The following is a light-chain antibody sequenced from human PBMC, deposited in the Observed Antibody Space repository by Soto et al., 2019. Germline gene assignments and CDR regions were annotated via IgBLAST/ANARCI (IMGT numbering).Light chain of an antibody. CDR1: QSVSSSY. CDR2: GAS. CDR3: QHYNNWPPWT. V-gene: IGKV3-15*01. J-gene: IGKJ1*01. Sequence: EIVLTQSPGTLSLSPGERATLSCRASQSVSSSYLAWYQQKPGQAPRLLIYGASTRATGIPARFIGSGSGTEFTLTISSLKSEDFAVYYCQHYNNWPPWTFGQGTKVEIK.